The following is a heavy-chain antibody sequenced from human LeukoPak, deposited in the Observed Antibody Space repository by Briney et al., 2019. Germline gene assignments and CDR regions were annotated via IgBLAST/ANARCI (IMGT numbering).Heavy chain of an antibody. CDR1: GFTFSSYA. Sequence: GGSLRLSCAASGFTFSSYAMSWVRQAPGKGLEWVSAISGSGGSTYYADSVKGRFTISRDNSKNTLYLQTNSLRAEDTAVYYCAKLPYYYDSSGQEAYFDYWGQGTLVTVSS. CDR2: ISGSGGST. V-gene: IGHV3-23*01. J-gene: IGHJ4*02. CDR3: AKLPYYYDSSGQEAYFDY. D-gene: IGHD3-22*01.